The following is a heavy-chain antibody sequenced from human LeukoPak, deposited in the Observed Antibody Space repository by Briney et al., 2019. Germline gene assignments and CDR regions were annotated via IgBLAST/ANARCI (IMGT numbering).Heavy chain of an antibody. CDR1: GFTFSSYS. V-gene: IGHV3-9*01. CDR3: ARAYKDRSLAGKKEFFQH. J-gene: IGHJ1*01. D-gene: IGHD6-19*01. Sequence: GGSLRLSCAASGFTFSSYSMNWVRQVPGKGLEWISLISWNSGTIGYADSVKGRFTISRDNANNFLYLQMNSLRAEDTALYYCARAYKDRSLAGKKEFFQHWGQGTLVTVSS. CDR2: ISWNSGTI.